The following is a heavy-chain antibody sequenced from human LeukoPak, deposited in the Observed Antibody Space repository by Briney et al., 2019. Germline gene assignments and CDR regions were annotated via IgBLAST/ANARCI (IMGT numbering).Heavy chain of an antibody. D-gene: IGHD3-22*01. CDR1: GYTFTGYY. V-gene: IGHV1-2*02. Sequence: GASVKVSCKASGYTFTGYYMHWVRQAPGQGLEWMRWINPNSGGTNFAQKFQGRVTMTRDTSISTAYTELSRLRSDDTAVYYCARGYYYAGSDYYDYYGMDVWGQGTTVTVSS. CDR2: INPNSGGT. CDR3: ARGYYYAGSDYYDYYGMDV. J-gene: IGHJ6*02.